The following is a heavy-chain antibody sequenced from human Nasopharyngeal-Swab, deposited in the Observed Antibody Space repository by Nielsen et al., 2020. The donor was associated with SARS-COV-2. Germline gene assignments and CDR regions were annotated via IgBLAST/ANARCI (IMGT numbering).Heavy chain of an antibody. CDR1: GFTFGSYW. V-gene: IGHV3-74*01. Sequence: GESLKISCAASGFTFGSYWMHWVRQAPGKGLMWVSHINADGSATTYADSVKGRFTISRDNAKSTLYLQMNSLRAEDTAVYYCARESGLRFFDYYYYYYMDVWGKGTTVTVSS. CDR3: ARESGLRFFDYYYYYYMDV. J-gene: IGHJ6*03. D-gene: IGHD3-3*01. CDR2: INADGSAT.